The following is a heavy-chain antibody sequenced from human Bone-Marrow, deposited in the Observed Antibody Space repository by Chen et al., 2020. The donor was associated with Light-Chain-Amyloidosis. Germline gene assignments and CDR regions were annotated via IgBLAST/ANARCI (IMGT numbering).Heavy chain of an antibody. CDR3: ARRRDGYNFDY. D-gene: IGHD5-12*01. CDR2: IYPDDSDA. CDR1: GYTFPNYW. J-gene: IGHJ4*02. Sequence: EVQLEQSGPEVKKPGESLKISCKGSGYTFPNYWIGWVRQMPGKGLAWMGVIYPDDSDARYSPSFEGQVTTSADKSITTAYLQWRSLKASDTAMYYCARRRDGYNFDYWGQGTLVTVSS. V-gene: IGHV5-51*01.